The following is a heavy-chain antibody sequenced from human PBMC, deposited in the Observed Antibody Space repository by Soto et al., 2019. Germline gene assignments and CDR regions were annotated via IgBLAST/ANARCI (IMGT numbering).Heavy chain of an antibody. V-gene: IGHV3-23*01. CDR3: AKEAVGATLYYYYYGMDV. D-gene: IGHD1-26*01. Sequence: AGGSLRLPCAASGFTFSSYAMSWVRQAPGKGLEWVSAISGSGGSTYYADSVKGRFTISRDNSKNTLYLQMNSLRAEDTAVYYCAKEAVGATLYYYYYGMDVWGQGTTVTVSS. CDR1: GFTFSSYA. CDR2: ISGSGGST. J-gene: IGHJ6*02.